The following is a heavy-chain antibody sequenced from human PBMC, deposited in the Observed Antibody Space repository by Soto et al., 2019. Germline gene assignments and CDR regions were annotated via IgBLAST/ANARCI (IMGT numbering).Heavy chain of an antibody. V-gene: IGHV4-31*03. Sequence: LSLTCTVSGGSISSGGYYWSWIRQHPGKGLEWIGYIYYSGSTYYNPSLKSRVTISVDTSKNQFSLKLSSVTAADTAVYYCARDGRVVVPAARPFYGMDVWGQGTTVTVSS. CDR1: GGSISSGGYY. D-gene: IGHD2-2*01. CDR3: ARDGRVVVPAARPFYGMDV. J-gene: IGHJ6*02. CDR2: IYYSGST.